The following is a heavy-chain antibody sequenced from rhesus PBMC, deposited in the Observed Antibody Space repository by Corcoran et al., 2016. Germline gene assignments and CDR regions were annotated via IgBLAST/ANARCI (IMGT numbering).Heavy chain of an antibody. Sequence: EVQLVETGGGLVQPGGSLRLSCAASGFTFSSYGMSWVRQAPGKGLEWVSGISYTGGSTYYADSVKGRFTISRDNSKNTLSLQMNSLRAEDTAVYYCAPTVGTVGRWGQGVLVTVSS. J-gene: IGHJ4*01. D-gene: IGHD5-24*01. CDR1: GFTFSSYG. CDR3: APTVGTVGR. CDR2: ISYTGGST. V-gene: IGHV3S5*01.